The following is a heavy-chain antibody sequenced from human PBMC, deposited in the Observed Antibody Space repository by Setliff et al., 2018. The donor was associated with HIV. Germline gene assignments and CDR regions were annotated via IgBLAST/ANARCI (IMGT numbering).Heavy chain of an antibody. Sequence: SETLSLTCAVSGGSISSDNWWTWVRQAPGKGLEWIGEIYHSEYTNYSPSLKSRVTISVDTSKNQFSLKLSSVTAADTAVYYCARWPPHRSSDYDQEYYFDYWGQGTLVTVSS. J-gene: IGHJ4*02. CDR3: ARWPPHRSSDYDQEYYFDY. CDR2: IYHSEYT. D-gene: IGHD3-22*01. CDR1: GGSISSDNW. V-gene: IGHV4-4*02.